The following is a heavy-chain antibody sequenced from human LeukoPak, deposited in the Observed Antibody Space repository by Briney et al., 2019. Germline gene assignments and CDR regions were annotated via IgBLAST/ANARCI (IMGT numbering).Heavy chain of an antibody. CDR1: GFTFSSYW. D-gene: IGHD6-13*01. CDR2: IKQDGSEK. J-gene: IGHJ4*02. Sequence: GGSLRLSCVASGFTFSSYWMSWVRQAPGKGLEWVANIKQDGSEKYYVDSVKGRFTISRDNAKNSLYLQMNSLRVEDTAVYYCARVGTIAAAGTYDYWGQGTLVAVSS. V-gene: IGHV3-7*02. CDR3: ARVGTIAAAGTYDY.